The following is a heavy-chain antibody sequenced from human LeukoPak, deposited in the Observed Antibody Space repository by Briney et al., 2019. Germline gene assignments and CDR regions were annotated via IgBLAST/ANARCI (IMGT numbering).Heavy chain of an antibody. Sequence: PSETLSLTCTVSGGSINSDNFYWSWIRQPAGKGLEWIGRIYTSGSTNYNPSLKSRVTMSVDTSKNQFSLKLSSVTAADTAVYYCARDGLGYCSSTSCRSMPFDIWGQGTMVTVSS. V-gene: IGHV4-61*02. J-gene: IGHJ3*02. CDR1: GGSINSDNFY. CDR2: IYTSGST. CDR3: ARDGLGYCSSTSCRSMPFDI. D-gene: IGHD2-2*01.